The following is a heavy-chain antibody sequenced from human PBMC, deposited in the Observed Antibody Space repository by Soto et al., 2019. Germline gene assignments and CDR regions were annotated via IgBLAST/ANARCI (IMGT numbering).Heavy chain of an antibody. V-gene: IGHV4-39*01. J-gene: IGHJ6*03. D-gene: IGHD6-13*01. CDR1: GGSISSSSYY. CDR3: ARHGRGIAAAGPTLPNYYMDV. CDR2: IYYSGST. Sequence: SETLSLTCTVSGGSISSSSYYWGWIRQPPGKGLEWIGSIYYSGSTYYNPSLKSRVTISVDTSKNQFSLKLSSVTAADTAVYYCARHGRGIAAAGPTLPNYYMDVWGKGTTVTVSS.